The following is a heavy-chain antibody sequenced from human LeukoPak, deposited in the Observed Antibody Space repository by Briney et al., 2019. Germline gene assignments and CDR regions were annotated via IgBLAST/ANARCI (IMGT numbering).Heavy chain of an antibody. V-gene: IGHV3-9*01. CDR3: AKDMAAAGIYYFDY. J-gene: IGHJ4*02. Sequence: GWSLRLSCAASGFTFDDYAMHWVRQAPGKGLEWVSGISWNSGSIGYADSVKGRFTISRDNAKNSLYLQMNSLRAEDTALYYCAKDMAAAGIYYFDYWGQGTLVTVSS. D-gene: IGHD6-13*01. CDR1: GFTFDDYA. CDR2: ISWNSGSI.